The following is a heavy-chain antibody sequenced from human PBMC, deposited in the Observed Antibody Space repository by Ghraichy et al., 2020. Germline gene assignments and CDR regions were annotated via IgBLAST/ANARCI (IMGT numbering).Heavy chain of an antibody. D-gene: IGHD4-17*01. CDR1: GYSFTSYW. CDR2: IYPGDSDT. J-gene: IGHJ4*02. Sequence: GGSLRLSCKGSGYSFTSYWIGWVRQMPGKGLEWMGIIYPGDSDTRYSPSFQGQVTISADKSISTAYLQWSSLKASDTAMYYCARASAIYGDYDYWGQGTLVTVSS. CDR3: ARASAIYGDYDY. V-gene: IGHV5-51*01.